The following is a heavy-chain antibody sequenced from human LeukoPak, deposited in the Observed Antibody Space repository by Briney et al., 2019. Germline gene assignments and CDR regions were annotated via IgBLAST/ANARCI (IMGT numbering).Heavy chain of an antibody. V-gene: IGHV4-59*01. CDR3: ARDLGYSSGWYDY. CDR1: GGSISSYY. CDR2: SYYSGST. D-gene: IGHD6-19*01. Sequence: SETLSLTCTVSGGSISSYYWSWIRQPPGKGLEWIGYSYYSGSTNYNPSLKSRVTISVDTSKNQFSLKLSSVTPADTAVYYCARDLGYSSGWYDYWGQGTLVTVSS. J-gene: IGHJ4*02.